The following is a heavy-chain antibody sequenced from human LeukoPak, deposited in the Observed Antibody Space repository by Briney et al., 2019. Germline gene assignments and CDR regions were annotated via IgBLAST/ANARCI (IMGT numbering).Heavy chain of an antibody. CDR3: ARDRIAARMYYFDY. Sequence: GGSLRLSCAASGFTFSNYWMGWVRQAPGKRLEWVANMNIDGSEKYYADSVKGRFTISRDNAKNSLYLQMNSLRAEDTAVYYCARDRIAARMYYFDYWGQGTLVTVSS. CDR1: GFTFSNYW. J-gene: IGHJ4*02. CDR2: MNIDGSEK. V-gene: IGHV3-7*01. D-gene: IGHD6-6*01.